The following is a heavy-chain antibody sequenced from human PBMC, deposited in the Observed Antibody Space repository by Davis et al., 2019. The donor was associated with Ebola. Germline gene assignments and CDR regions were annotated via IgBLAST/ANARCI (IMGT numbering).Heavy chain of an antibody. CDR1: GGSFSGYY. Sequence: MPSETLSLTCALYGGSFSGYYWSWIRQPPGKGLEWIGEINHSGSTNYNPSLKSRVTISVDTSKNPFSLKLSSVTAADTAVYYWARGPRAPRSWLIIWAFDIWGQGTMVTVSS. CDR2: INHSGST. V-gene: IGHV4-34*01. CDR3: ARGPRAPRSWLIIWAFDI. J-gene: IGHJ3*02. D-gene: IGHD6-13*01.